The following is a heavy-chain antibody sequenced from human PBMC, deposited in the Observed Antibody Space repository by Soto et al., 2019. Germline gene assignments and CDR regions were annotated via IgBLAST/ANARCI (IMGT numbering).Heavy chain of an antibody. CDR2: ISTDGSIT. CDR1: GLLFSNYK. Sequence: GGSLRLSCAASGLLFSNYKMHLVRQAPGKGLVWVSRISTDGSITDYADSVKGRFTVSRDNAKNTLYLQMNSLRAEDTAVYYCARDTDGLHYWGQGTLVTVSS. CDR3: ARDTDGLHY. V-gene: IGHV3-74*01. J-gene: IGHJ4*02.